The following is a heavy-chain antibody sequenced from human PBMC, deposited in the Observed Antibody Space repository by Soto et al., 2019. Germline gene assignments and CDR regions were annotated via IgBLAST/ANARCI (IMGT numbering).Heavy chain of an antibody. V-gene: IGHV3-30-3*01. CDR2: ISYDGSNK. CDR1: GFTFSSYA. Sequence: GGSLRLSCAASGFTFSSYAMHWVRQAPGKGLEWVAVISYDGSNKYYADSVKGRFTISRDNSKNTLYLQMNSLRAEDTAVYYCARVHESGNYDFWSGYYMGYYYYGMDVWGQGTTVTVSS. D-gene: IGHD3-3*01. CDR3: ARVHESGNYDFWSGYYMGYYYYGMDV. J-gene: IGHJ6*02.